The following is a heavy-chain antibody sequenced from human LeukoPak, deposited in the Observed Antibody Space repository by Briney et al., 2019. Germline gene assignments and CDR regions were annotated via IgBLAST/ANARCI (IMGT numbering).Heavy chain of an antibody. J-gene: IGHJ6*03. D-gene: IGHD3-10*01. CDR1: GGSISTYY. CDR3: ARVGAPDDSVSGSYDRRYYYYFMDV. Sequence: SETLSLTCTVSGGSISTYYRSWIRQPPGKGPDWIGYIYYTGSATYNPSLKRRVTISVDASKNLFSLTLRSVTAADTAIYYCARVGAPDDSVSGSYDRRYYYYFMDVWGKGTTVTVSS. V-gene: IGHV4-59*08. CDR2: IYYTGSA.